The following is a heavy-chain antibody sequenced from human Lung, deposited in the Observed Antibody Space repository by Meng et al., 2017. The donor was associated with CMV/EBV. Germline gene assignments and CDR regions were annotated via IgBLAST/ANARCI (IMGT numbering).Heavy chain of an antibody. Sequence: SVKVSCKASGYTFITYYIHWVRQAPGQGLEWMGRINPDGGTTTYSQKFQGGVTLTSDTSTNTVYMELSRLRYEDTAVYYCARDLVGYDAFDVWGQGTMVTVSS. CDR3: ARDLVGYDAFDV. J-gene: IGHJ3*01. CDR2: INPDGGTT. V-gene: IGHV1-46*01. D-gene: IGHD3-22*01. CDR1: GYTFITYY.